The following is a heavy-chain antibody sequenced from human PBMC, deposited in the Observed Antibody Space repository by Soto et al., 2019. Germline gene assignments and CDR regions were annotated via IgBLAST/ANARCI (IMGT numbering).Heavy chain of an antibody. Sequence: WGTLSLTCAVYGGSFSDYYWSWVRRPPGKGLEWIAEVNRSGSTNYNPALKSRGTISVDKSKNHSSLKLSSVTAADTAVYYCAGWSTIGNYYYMDVWGKGTTVTVSS. D-gene: IGHD2-15*01. CDR3: AGWSTIGNYYYMDV. CDR2: VNRSGST. V-gene: IGHV4-34*01. J-gene: IGHJ6*03. CDR1: GGSFSDYY.